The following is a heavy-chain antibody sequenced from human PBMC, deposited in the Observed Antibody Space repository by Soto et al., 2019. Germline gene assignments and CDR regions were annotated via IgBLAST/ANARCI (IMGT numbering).Heavy chain of an antibody. CDR1: GGTFSSYA. CDR3: AGLNLGYCSSTSCFRYYFDY. D-gene: IGHD2-2*01. V-gene: IGHV1-69*13. CDR2: IIPIFGTA. Sequence: SVKVSCKASGGTFSSYAISWVRQAPGQGLEWMGGIIPIFGTANYAQKFQGRVTITADESTSTAYMQLSNLISEDTAVYYCAGLNLGYCSSTSCFRYYFDYWGQGTLVTVSS. J-gene: IGHJ4*02.